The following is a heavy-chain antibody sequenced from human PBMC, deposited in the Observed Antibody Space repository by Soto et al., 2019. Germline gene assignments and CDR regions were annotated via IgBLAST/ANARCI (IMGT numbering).Heavy chain of an antibody. D-gene: IGHD2-2*01. CDR1: GYTFISYD. V-gene: IGHV1-8*01. CDR2: MNPNSGNT. J-gene: IGHJ6*03. CDR3: ARAVPAAKLNMDV. Sequence: ASVKVSCKASGYTFISYDINWVRQATGQGPEWMGWMNPNSGNTGYAQKFQGRVTMSRNTSISTAYMELSSLTSDDTAVYYCARAVPAAKLNMDVWAKGTTVTVSS.